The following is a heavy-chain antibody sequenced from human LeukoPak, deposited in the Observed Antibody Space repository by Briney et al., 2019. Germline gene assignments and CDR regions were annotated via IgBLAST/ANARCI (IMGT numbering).Heavy chain of an antibody. CDR1: GFTFSYFG. CDR2: ISTDGSNK. J-gene: IGHJ4*02. Sequence: GRSLRLSCAASGFTFSYFGLHWVRQAPGKGLEWVALISTDGSNKNYADSVKGRFTISRDNSKNTLYLQMNSLRAEDTAVYYCARAVGELRNYWGQGTLVTVSS. D-gene: IGHD1-26*01. CDR3: ARAVGELRNY. V-gene: IGHV3-30*03.